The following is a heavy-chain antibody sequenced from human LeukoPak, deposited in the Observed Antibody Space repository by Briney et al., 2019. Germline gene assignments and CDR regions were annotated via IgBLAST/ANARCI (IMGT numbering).Heavy chain of an antibody. Sequence: GVALRLSCAASGFTFSSYAMHWVRQAPGEGLEWVAVISYGGSNGYYADSVKGRFTISRDNSKNTLYVQMNSLRAEDTAVYYCAKGHYYGSGSLDYWGQGTLVTVSS. J-gene: IGHJ4*02. V-gene: IGHV3-30-3*01. CDR2: ISYGGSNG. CDR3: AKGHYYGSGSLDY. CDR1: GFTFSSYA. D-gene: IGHD3-10*01.